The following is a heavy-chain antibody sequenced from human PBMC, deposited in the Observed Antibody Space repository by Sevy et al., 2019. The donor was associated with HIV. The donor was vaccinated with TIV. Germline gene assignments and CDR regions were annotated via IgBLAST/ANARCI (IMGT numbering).Heavy chain of an antibody. J-gene: IGHJ3*01. D-gene: IGHD3-22*01. CDR2: ISFDGSDK. V-gene: IGHV3-33*03. CDR1: GFDFSTYD. CDR3: AKRERSYYDSSGNYDAFDV. Sequence: GESLKISCAASGFDFSTYDMHWVRQDPGKGLEWVAFISFDGSDKWYGDSVKGRFTISRDNSKNTLYVQMNTLRDEDTAVYYCAKRERSYYDSSGNYDAFDVWGQGTLVTVSS.